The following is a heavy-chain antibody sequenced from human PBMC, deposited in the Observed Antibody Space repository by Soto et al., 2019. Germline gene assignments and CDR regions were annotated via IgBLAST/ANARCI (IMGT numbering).Heavy chain of an antibody. CDR3: ARDDSFAFDI. CDR1: GFTFTSYS. D-gene: IGHD2-21*01. J-gene: IGHJ3*02. Sequence: EGSLRLSCAASGFTFTSYSMNWVSQAPGKGLEWVSYIRGTTHYADSVKGRFTISRDNARSSLYLQMNSMRADDTAVYYCARDDSFAFDIWGQGTMVTVSS. V-gene: IGHV3-48*01. CDR2: IRGTT.